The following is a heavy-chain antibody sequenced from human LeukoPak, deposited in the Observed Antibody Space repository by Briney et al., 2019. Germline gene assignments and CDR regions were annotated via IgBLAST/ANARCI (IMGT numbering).Heavy chain of an antibody. Sequence: PQTLSLTCTVSGGSISSGGYYWSWIRQHPGKGLEWIGYIYYSGSTYYNPSLKSRVTISVDTSKNQFSLKLSSVTAADTAVYYCASPIVVVTAIYAFDIWGQGTMVTVSS. CDR1: GGSISSGGYY. D-gene: IGHD2-21*02. CDR3: ASPIVVVTAIYAFDI. CDR2: IYYSGST. V-gene: IGHV4-31*03. J-gene: IGHJ3*02.